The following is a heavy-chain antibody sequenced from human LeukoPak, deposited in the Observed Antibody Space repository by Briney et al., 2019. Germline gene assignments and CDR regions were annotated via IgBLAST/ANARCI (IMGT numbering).Heavy chain of an antibody. J-gene: IGHJ4*02. CDR2: ISAYNGNT. Sequence: ASVKVSCKASGYTFTSYGISWVRQAPGQGLEWMGWISAYNGNTNYAQKLQGRVTMTTDTSTSTAYMELSSLRSEDTAVYYCARMLQGDYFDYWGQGTLVTVSS. V-gene: IGHV1-18*01. CDR1: GYTFTSYG. D-gene: IGHD3-16*01. CDR3: ARMLQGDYFDY.